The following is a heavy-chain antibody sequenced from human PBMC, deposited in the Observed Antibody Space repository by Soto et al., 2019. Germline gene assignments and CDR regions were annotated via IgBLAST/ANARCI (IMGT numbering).Heavy chain of an antibody. CDR2: SSFDGRET. CDR1: DFDVSSYG. D-gene: IGHD3-16*01. J-gene: IGHJ4*02. V-gene: IGHV3-30*03. CDR3: ARDLGSPILNFDY. Sequence: AGSLRLSCAVSDFDVSSYGIHWVCQAPGKGLEWVAASSFDGRETFYADSAKGRFTVSKEMSKNTAFLQMNALRHENTAVYFWARDLGSPILNFDYWGQGTPVTVSS.